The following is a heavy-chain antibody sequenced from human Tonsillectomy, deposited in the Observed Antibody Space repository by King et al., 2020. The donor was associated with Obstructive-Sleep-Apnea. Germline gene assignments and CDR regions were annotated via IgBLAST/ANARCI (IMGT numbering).Heavy chain of an antibody. CDR2: IYSGGST. CDR3: ARDGAVAGD. V-gene: IGHV3-66*01. J-gene: IGHJ4*02. D-gene: IGHD6-19*01. CDR1: GFTVSTNY. Sequence: VQLVESGGGLVQPGGALRLSFAASGFTVSTNYMSCVRQAPGKGLEWVSVIYSGGSTYYADSVKGRFTISRDNSNNTRYLQMNSLRAEDTAVYYCARDGAVAGDWGQGTLVTVST.